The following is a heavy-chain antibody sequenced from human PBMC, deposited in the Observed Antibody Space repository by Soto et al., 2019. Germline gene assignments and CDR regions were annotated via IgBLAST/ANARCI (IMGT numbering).Heavy chain of an antibody. CDR3: ARGSSGWPPRLAY. Sequence: QVQLQESGPGLVKPSETLSLNCTVTGGPISSYYWSWIRQSPGKGLEWIGYIYYSGSTNYNPSLKRRVTMSLDTSKNQFSLELSSVTAADTAVYYCARGSSGWPPRLAYWCQGTLVTVSS. D-gene: IGHD6-19*01. CDR1: GGPISSYY. V-gene: IGHV4-59*01. CDR2: IYYSGST. J-gene: IGHJ4*02.